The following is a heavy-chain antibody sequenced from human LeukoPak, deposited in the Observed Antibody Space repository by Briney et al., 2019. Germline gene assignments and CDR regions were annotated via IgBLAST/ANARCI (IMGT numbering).Heavy chain of an antibody. Sequence: PGGSLRLSCAASGFTFSSYAMHWVRQAPGEGLEWVAVISYDGSNKYYADSVKGRFTISRDNSKNTLYLQMNSLRAEDTAVYYCARDEVFSSFDYWDQGTLVTVSS. CDR1: GFTFSSYA. CDR3: ARDEVFSSFDY. V-gene: IGHV3-30-3*01. J-gene: IGHJ4*02. CDR2: ISYDGSNK. D-gene: IGHD3-10*02.